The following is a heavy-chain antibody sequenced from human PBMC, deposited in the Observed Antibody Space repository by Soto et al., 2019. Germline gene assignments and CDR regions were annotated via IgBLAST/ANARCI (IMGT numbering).Heavy chain of an antibody. CDR3: AKDLYCSSTSCDTPDGYNWGYGMDV. CDR1: GFTFSSYG. Sequence: PGGSLRLSCAASGFTFSSYGMHWVRQAPGKGLEWVAVISYDGSNKYYADSVKGRFTISRDNSKNTLYLQMNSLRAEDTAVYYCAKDLYCSSTSCDTPDGYNWGYGMDVWGQGTTVTVSS. J-gene: IGHJ6*02. CDR2: ISYDGSNK. D-gene: IGHD2-2*01. V-gene: IGHV3-30*18.